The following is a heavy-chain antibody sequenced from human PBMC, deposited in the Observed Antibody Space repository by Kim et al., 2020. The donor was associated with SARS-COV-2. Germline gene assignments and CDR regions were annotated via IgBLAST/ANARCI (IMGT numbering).Heavy chain of an antibody. V-gene: IGHV4-59*13. CDR3: ARGVHRLQTGEYYYYGMDV. Sequence: SETLSLTCTVSGGSISSYYWSWIRQPPGKGLEWIGYIYYSGSTNYNPSLKSRVTISVDTSKNQFSLKLSSVTAADTAVYYCARGVHRLQTGEYYYYGMDVWGQGTTVTFSS. CDR1: GGSISSYY. CDR2: IYYSGST. D-gene: IGHD7-27*01. J-gene: IGHJ6*02.